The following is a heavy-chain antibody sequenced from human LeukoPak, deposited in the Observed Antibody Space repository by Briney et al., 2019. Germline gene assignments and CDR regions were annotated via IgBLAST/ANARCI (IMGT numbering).Heavy chain of an antibody. CDR1: GYTFTSYG. D-gene: IGHD5-12*01. CDR2: ISAYNGNT. CDR3: ARVNSRLAVSGYGHYDY. Sequence: GASVKVSCKASGYTFTSYGISWVRQAPGQGLEWMGWISAYNGNTNYAQKLQGRVTMTTDTSTSTAYMELRSLRSDDTAVYYCARVNSRLAVSGYGHYDYWGQETLVTVSS. V-gene: IGHV1-18*04. J-gene: IGHJ4*02.